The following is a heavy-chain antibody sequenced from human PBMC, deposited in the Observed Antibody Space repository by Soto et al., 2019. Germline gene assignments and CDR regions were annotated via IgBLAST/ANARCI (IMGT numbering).Heavy chain of an antibody. CDR1: GGSISSSSYY. CDR3: ARGVLLYFEPHLTPIWDYYYYYGMDV. V-gene: IGHV4-39*01. CDR2: IYYSGST. J-gene: IGHJ6*02. D-gene: IGHD3-9*01. Sequence: SETLSLTCTVSGGSISSSSYYWGWIRQPPGKGLEWIGSIYYSGSTYYNQSLKSRVTISVDTSKNKFSLKLSSVTAADTAVYYFARGVLLYFEPHLTPIWDYYYYYGMDVWGQGTTVTVSS.